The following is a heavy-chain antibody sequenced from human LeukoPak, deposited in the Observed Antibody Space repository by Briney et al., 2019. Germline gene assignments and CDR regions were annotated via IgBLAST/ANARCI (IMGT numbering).Heavy chain of an antibody. CDR3: ASIRYFDWPFDY. CDR1: GFTFSSYN. J-gene: IGHJ4*02. D-gene: IGHD3-9*01. V-gene: IGHV3-21*01. CDR2: ITSCSSYI. Sequence: GGSLRLSCAASGFTFSSYNMNWVRQAPGKGLEWVSSITSCSSYIYYADSVKGRFTISRDNAKNSLYLQMNSLRAEDTAVYYCASIRYFDWPFDYWGQGTLVTVSS.